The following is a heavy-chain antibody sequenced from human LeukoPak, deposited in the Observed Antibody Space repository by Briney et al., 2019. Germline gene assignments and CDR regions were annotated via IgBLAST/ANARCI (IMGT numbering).Heavy chain of an antibody. D-gene: IGHD7-27*01. CDR2: IYSGGTT. CDR3: ARATYSTNWYYFDY. J-gene: IGHJ4*02. Sequence: GGSLRLSCAASGFTVRDSYMNWVRQAPGKGLEWVSVIYSGGTTYYADSVKGRFTVSRDNSKNTLYLQMNSLRAEDTAVYYCARATYSTNWYYFDYWGQGTLVTVSS. CDR1: GFTVRDSY. V-gene: IGHV3-53*01.